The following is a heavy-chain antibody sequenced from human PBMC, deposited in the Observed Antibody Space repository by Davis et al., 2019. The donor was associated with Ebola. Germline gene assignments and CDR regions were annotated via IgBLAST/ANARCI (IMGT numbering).Heavy chain of an antibody. J-gene: IGHJ6*02. V-gene: IGHV3-33*08. CDR1: GFTFSSYG. Sequence: PGGSLRLSCAASGFTFSSYGMHWVRQAPGKGLEWVAVIWYDGSNKYYADSVKGRFTISRDNSKNTLYLQMNSLRAEDTAVYYCARDHVARLGELSLYYYYGMDVWGQGTTVTVSS. D-gene: IGHD3-16*02. CDR2: IWYDGSNK. CDR3: ARDHVARLGELSLYYYYGMDV.